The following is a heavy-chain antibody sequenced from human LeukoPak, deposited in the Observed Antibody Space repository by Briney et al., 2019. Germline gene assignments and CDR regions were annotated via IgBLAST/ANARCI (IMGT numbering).Heavy chain of an antibody. CDR1: GGSFSGYY. D-gene: IGHD3-10*01. V-gene: IGHV4-34*01. CDR3: ASSLWFEELPSDY. CDR2: INHSGST. J-gene: IGHJ4*02. Sequence: SETLSLTCAVYGGSFSGYYWSWIRQPPGKGLEWIGEINHSGSTNYNPSLKSQVTISVDTSKNQFSLKLSSVTAADTAVYYCASSLWFEELPSDYWGQGTLVTVSS.